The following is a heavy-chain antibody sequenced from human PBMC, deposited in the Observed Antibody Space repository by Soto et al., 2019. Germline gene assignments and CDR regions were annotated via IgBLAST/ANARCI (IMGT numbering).Heavy chain of an antibody. CDR3: AREPRYCRGGCCSITGDAYDI. V-gene: IGHV3-66*01. CDR1: GFIVSDTY. J-gene: IGHJ3*02. Sequence: VQLVESGGGLVQPGGSLRLSCTAAGFIVSDTYVNWVRQAPGKGLEWVSVISNRGDTHYADSVRGRFSLSRDISDNTLHLQMNNLRVEDTAVYYCAREPRYCRGGCCSITGDAYDIWGQGTLVTVSS. D-gene: IGHD2-15*01. CDR2: ISNRGDT.